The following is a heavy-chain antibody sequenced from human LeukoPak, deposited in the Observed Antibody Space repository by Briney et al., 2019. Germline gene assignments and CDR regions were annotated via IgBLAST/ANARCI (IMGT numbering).Heavy chain of an antibody. V-gene: IGHV1-69*04. CDR3: ARALEAGGDDSLLGY. CDR1: GGTLSSYA. CDR2: IIPIFGIA. Sequence: SVKVSCKASGGTLSSYAISWVRQAPGQGLEWMGRIIPIFGIANYAQKFQGRVTITADKSTSTAYMELSSLRSEDTAVYYCARALEAGGDDSLLGYWGQGTLVTVSS. D-gene: IGHD3-22*01. J-gene: IGHJ4*02.